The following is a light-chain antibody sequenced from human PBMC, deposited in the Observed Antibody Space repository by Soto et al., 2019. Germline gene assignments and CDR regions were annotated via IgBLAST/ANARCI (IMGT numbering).Light chain of an antibody. CDR3: KQYNSYSWT. V-gene: IGKV1-5*01. J-gene: IGKJ1*01. Sequence: DIQMTQSPSTLSASVGDRVTITCRASQSSTIWLAWYQQKTGKAPKLLIFDASSLESGVPSRFSGSGSGTEFAHPISSLQPDDFVTYYCKQYNSYSWTCGQGAKVEIK. CDR2: DAS. CDR1: QSSTIW.